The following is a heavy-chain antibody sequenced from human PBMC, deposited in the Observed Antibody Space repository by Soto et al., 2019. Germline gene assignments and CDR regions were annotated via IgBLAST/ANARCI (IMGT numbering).Heavy chain of an antibody. CDR2: IYYSGNT. CDR1: GVSITTYY. J-gene: IGHJ6*02. V-gene: IGHV4-39*01. D-gene: IGHD2-2*03. CDR3: ARLNGYCVGTNCHGYYGMDV. Sequence: SETLSLTCTVSGVSITTYYWIWIRQPPGRGPEWIGSIYYSGNTYYKPSLKSRVSISIDTSRNQFSLRLSSVTAADTAVYYCARLNGYCVGTNCHGYYGMDVWGQGTTVTVSS.